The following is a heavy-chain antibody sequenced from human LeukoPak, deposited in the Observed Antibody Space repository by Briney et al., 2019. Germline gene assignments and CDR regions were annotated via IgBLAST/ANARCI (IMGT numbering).Heavy chain of an antibody. J-gene: IGHJ3*02. V-gene: IGHV4-34*01. Sequence: ASETLSLTCAVYGGSFSGYYWSWIRQPPGKGLEWIGEINHSGSTNYNPSLKSRVTISVDTSKNQFSLKLSSVTAADTAVYYCARREIAARRRHDAFDIWGQGTMVTVSS. CDR1: GGSFSGYY. CDR2: INHSGST. CDR3: ARREIAARRRHDAFDI. D-gene: IGHD6-6*01.